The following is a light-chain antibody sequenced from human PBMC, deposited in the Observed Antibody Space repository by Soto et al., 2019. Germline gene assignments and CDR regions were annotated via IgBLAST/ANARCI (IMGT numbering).Light chain of an antibody. J-gene: IGLJ2*01. CDR3: ATWDDSMSGV. CDR1: SSNIGSNY. V-gene: IGLV1-47*01. CDR2: RND. Sequence: QSVLTQPPSASGTPGQRVTISCSGSSSNIGSNYVYWYQQFPGTAPKLLINRNDQRPSGVPVRFSGSKSGTSASLAISGLRPEDEADYYCATWDDSMSGVFGGGTKLTVL.